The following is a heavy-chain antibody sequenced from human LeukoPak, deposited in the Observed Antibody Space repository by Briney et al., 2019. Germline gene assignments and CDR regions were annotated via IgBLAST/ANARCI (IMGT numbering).Heavy chain of an antibody. D-gene: IGHD2-21*02. V-gene: IGHV3-30-3*01. CDR2: ISYDRSNK. CDR3: ARSIVVVTGLDF. J-gene: IGHJ4*02. Sequence: GRSLRLSCAASGFTFSSYAMHWVRQAPGKGLEWVAVISYDRSNKYYADSVKGRFTISRDNSKNTLYLQMNSLRAEDTAVYYCARSIVVVTGLDFWGQGTLVTVSS. CDR1: GFTFSSYA.